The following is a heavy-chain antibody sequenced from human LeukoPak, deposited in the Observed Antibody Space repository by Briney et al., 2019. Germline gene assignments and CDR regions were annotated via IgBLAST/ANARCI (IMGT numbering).Heavy chain of an antibody. CDR1: GDSISSSTYY. CDR2: IHNAGST. J-gene: IGHJ4*02. V-gene: IGHV4-39*01. CDR3: ARHGGISGVGPTEDY. Sequence: SETLSLTCTVSGDSISSSTYYWGWIRQPPGKGLERIGSIHNAGSTYYNPSLKGRVSISVDTSKAHFSLKLRSATAADTAVYYCARHGGISGVGPTEDYWGQGTLVTVSS. D-gene: IGHD1-26*01.